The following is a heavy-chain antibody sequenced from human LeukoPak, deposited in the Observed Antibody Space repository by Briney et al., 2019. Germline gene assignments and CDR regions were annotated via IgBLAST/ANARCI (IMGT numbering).Heavy chain of an antibody. Sequence: SDTLSLTCTVSGGSISSYYWSWSRQPPGKGLEWIGYIYYSGSTNYNPSLKSRVTISVDTSKNQFSLKLSSVTAADTAVYYCASYSNYLYWGQGTLVTVSS. V-gene: IGHV4-59*01. D-gene: IGHD4-11*01. CDR2: IYYSGST. CDR1: GGSISSYY. CDR3: ASYSNYLY. J-gene: IGHJ4*02.